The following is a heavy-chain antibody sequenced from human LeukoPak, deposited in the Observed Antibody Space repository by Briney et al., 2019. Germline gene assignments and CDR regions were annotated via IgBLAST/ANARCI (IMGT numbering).Heavy chain of an antibody. J-gene: IGHJ4*02. D-gene: IGHD5-12*01. CDR1: GGSIGSSSYY. V-gene: IGHV4-39*01. CDR3: ARRMYSGYGSLDY. Sequence: SETLSLTCTVSGGSIGSSSYYWGWIRQPPGKGLEWIGSIYYSGSTYYNPSLKSRVTISVDTSKNQFSLKLSSVTAADTAVYYCARRMYSGYGSLDYWGQGTLVTVSS. CDR2: IYYSGST.